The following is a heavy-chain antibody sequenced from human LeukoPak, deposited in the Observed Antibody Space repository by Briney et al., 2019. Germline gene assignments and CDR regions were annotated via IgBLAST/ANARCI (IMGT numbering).Heavy chain of an antibody. J-gene: IGHJ4*02. CDR1: GVSISTYY. D-gene: IGHD3-10*01. CDR2: VFYSGGT. CDR3: ARGSGPLDY. V-gene: IGHV4-59*01. Sequence: SETLSLTCTVSGVSISTYYWGWVRQPPGKGLEWVGYVFYSGGTNYNPSLKSRVTISVDTSKSQFSLKLYPITAADTAVYYCARGSGPLDYWGRGTLVTVSS.